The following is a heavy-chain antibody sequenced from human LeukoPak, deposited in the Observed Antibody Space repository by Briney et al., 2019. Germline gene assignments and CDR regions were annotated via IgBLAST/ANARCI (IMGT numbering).Heavy chain of an antibody. CDR3: ARDPTYCSSTSCYAHYYYYYGMDV. Sequence: PGGSLRLSCAASGFTFSSYSMNWVRQAPGKGLEWVSYISSSSSTIYYADSVKGRFTISRDNAKNSPYLQMNSLRAEDTAVYYCARDPTYCSSTSCYAHYYYYYGMDVWGQGTTVTVSS. V-gene: IGHV3-48*01. D-gene: IGHD2-2*01. CDR1: GFTFSSYS. J-gene: IGHJ6*02. CDR2: ISSSSSTI.